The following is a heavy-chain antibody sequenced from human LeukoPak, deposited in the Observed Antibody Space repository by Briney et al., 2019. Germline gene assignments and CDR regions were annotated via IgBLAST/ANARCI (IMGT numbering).Heavy chain of an antibody. CDR2: IYHSGST. CDR1: GYSISSGYY. D-gene: IGHD1-26*01. Sequence: PSETLSLTCAVSGYSISSGYYWGWIRQPPGKGLEWIGSIYHSGSTYYNPSLKSRVTISVDTSKNQFSLKLSSVTAADTAVYYCARLKYSGSHGTLFDIWGQGTMVTVSS. J-gene: IGHJ3*02. V-gene: IGHV4-38-2*01. CDR3: ARLKYSGSHGTLFDI.